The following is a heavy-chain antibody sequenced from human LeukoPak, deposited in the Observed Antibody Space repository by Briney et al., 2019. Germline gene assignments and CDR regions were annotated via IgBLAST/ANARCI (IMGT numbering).Heavy chain of an antibody. D-gene: IGHD6-6*01. CDR2: INHSGST. V-gene: IGHV4-34*01. Sequence: SETLSLTCAAYGGSFSGYYWSWIRQPPGKGLEWIGEINHSGSTNYNPSLKSRVTISVDTSKNQFSLKLSSVTAADTAVYYCARGTSIAARRPYYYYYMDVWGKGTTVTVSS. CDR3: ARGTSIAARRPYYYYYMDV. CDR1: GGSFSGYY. J-gene: IGHJ6*03.